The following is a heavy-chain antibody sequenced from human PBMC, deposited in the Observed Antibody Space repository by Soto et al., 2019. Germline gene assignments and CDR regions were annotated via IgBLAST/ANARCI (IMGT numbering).Heavy chain of an antibody. CDR2: ISYDGSNK. V-gene: IGHV3-30*18. CDR1: GFTFSSYG. Sequence: VQLVESGGGVVQPGRSLRLSCAASGFTFSSYGMHWVRQAPGKGLEWVAVISYDGSNKYYADSVKGRFTISRDNSKNTLYLQMNSLRAEATAVYYCAKEPSRGWYLAINWFDPWGQGTLVTVS. D-gene: IGHD6-19*01. J-gene: IGHJ5*02. CDR3: AKEPSRGWYLAINWFDP.